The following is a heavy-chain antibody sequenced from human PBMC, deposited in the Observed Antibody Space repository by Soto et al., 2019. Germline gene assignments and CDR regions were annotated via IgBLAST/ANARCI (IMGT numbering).Heavy chain of an antibody. V-gene: IGHV3-23*01. J-gene: IGHJ6*03. D-gene: IGHD3-3*01. CDR2: ISGSGGST. Sequence: PGGSLRLSCAASGFTFSSYAMSWVRQAPGKGLEWVSAISGSGGSTYYADSVKGRFTISRDNSKNTLYLQMNSLRAEDTAVYYCAKAPLRFLEWLPAYYYYMYVWGKGTTVTVSS. CDR3: AKAPLRFLEWLPAYYYYMYV. CDR1: GFTFSSYA.